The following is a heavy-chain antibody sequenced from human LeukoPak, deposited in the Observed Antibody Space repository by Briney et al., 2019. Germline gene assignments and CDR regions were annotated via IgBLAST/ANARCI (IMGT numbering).Heavy chain of an antibody. J-gene: IGHJ4*02. D-gene: IGHD6-19*01. CDR2: IYHSGST. Sequence: PSETLSLTCAVSGGSISSGGYSWSWIRQPPGKGLEWIGYIYHSGSTYYNPSLKSRVTISVDRSKDQFSLKLNSVTAADTAVYYCARHGHYSGGWSGDFDSWGQGTLVTVSS. V-gene: IGHV4-30-2*01. CDR1: GGSISSGGYS. CDR3: ARHGHYSGGWSGDFDS.